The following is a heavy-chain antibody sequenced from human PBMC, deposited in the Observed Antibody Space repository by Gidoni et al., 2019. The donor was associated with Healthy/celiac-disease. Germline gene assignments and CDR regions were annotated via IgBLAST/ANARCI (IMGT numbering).Heavy chain of an antibody. CDR3: ARATYYDFWSGYYYYYYMDV. J-gene: IGHJ6*03. Sequence: QVQLQPWGAGLLKPSETLSLTCAVYGGSFSGYYWSWLRQPPGKGLEWIGEINHSGSTNYNPSLKSRVTISVDTSKNQFSLKLSSVTAADTAVYYCARATYYDFWSGYYYYYYMDVWGKGTTVTVSS. CDR1: GGSFSGYY. V-gene: IGHV4-34*01. CDR2: INHSGST. D-gene: IGHD3-3*01.